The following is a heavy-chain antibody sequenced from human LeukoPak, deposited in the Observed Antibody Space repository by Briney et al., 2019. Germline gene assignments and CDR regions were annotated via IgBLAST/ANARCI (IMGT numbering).Heavy chain of an antibody. CDR1: GGSISSYY. CDR2: IYTSGST. CDR3: ARGSGTTSDYYYMDV. J-gene: IGHJ6*03. Sequence: PSETLSLTXTVSGGSISSYYWSWIRQPAGKGLEWIGRIYTSGSTNYNPSLKSRVTMSVDTSKNQFSLKLSSVTAADTAVYYCARGSGTTSDYYYMDVWGKGTTVTVSS. V-gene: IGHV4-4*07. D-gene: IGHD1-7*01.